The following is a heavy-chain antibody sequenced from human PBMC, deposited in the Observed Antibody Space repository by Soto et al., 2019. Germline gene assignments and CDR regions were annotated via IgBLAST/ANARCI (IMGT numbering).Heavy chain of an antibody. D-gene: IGHD1-26*01. V-gene: IGHV4-34*01. Sequence: PSDRIALTCAVCGGSFRGSYWTWIRQPPGKGLEWIGEINHSGSTNYNPSLKSRVTISVDTSKNQFSLKLSSVTAADTAVYYCARGIGIVVATPAYWRHGTLDTV. CDR1: GGSFRGSY. J-gene: IGHJ4*01. CDR2: INHSGST. CDR3: ARGIGIVVATPAY.